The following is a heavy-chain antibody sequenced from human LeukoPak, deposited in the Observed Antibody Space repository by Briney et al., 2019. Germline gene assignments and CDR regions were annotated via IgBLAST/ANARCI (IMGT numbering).Heavy chain of an antibody. J-gene: IGHJ4*02. CDR3: ARAEYYFDY. CDR2: INHSGST. Sequence: SETLSLTCAAYGGSFSGYYWSWIRQPPGKGLEWIREINHSGSTNYNPSLKSRVTISVDTSKNQFSLKLSSVTAADTAVYYCARAEYYFDYWGQGTLVTVSS. CDR1: GGSFSGYY. V-gene: IGHV4-34*01.